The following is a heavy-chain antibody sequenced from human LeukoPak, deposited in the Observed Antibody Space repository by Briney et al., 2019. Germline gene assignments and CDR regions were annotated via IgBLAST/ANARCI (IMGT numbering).Heavy chain of an antibody. J-gene: IGHJ6*02. CDR2: INHSGST. D-gene: IGHD3-9*01. V-gene: IGHV4-34*01. CDR3: ARFYDNIYYYYGMDV. CDR1: GGSFSGYY. Sequence: PSETLSLTCAVYGGSFSGYYWSWIRQPPGKGLEWIGEINHSGSTNYNPSLKSRVTISVDTSKNQFSLKLSSVTAADTAVYYCARFYDNIYYYYGMDVWGQGTTVTVSS.